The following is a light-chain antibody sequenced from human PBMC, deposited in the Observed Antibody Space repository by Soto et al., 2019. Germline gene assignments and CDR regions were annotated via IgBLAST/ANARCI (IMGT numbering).Light chain of an antibody. Sequence: QSALTQPASVSGSPGQSITISCTGSSSDVGGYNYVSWYQQHPGKAPKLMIYEVCNRPSGVSNRFSGSKSGNTASLTISGLQAEDEADYYCSSYTSSSTLVVFGGGTKLTVL. V-gene: IGLV2-14*01. J-gene: IGLJ2*01. CDR1: SSDVGGYNY. CDR2: EVC. CDR3: SSYTSSSTLVV.